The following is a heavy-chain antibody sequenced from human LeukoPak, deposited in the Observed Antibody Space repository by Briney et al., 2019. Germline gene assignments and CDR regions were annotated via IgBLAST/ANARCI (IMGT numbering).Heavy chain of an antibody. Sequence: PGGSLRLSCAASGFTFSNAWMSWVRQAPGKGLEWVGRIKSNTDGGTTDYAAPVKGRFTISRDDSKNTLYLQMNSLKTEDTAVYYCTTIYCSSTSCYRAFDYWGQGTLVTVSS. CDR1: GFTFSNAW. CDR3: TTIYCSSTSCYRAFDY. J-gene: IGHJ4*02. CDR2: IKSNTDGGTT. V-gene: IGHV3-15*01. D-gene: IGHD2-2*01.